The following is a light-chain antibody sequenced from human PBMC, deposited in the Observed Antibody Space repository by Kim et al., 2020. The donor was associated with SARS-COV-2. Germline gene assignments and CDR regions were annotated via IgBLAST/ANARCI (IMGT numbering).Light chain of an antibody. Sequence: GKTGTISCTRSSGSIASNDVQWYQQRPGSAPTTVIYEDNQRPSGVPDRFSGSIDSSSNSASLTISGLKTEDEADYYCQSYDSSNWVFGGGTQLTVL. CDR3: QSYDSSNWV. CDR2: EDN. CDR1: SGSIASND. J-gene: IGLJ3*02. V-gene: IGLV6-57*03.